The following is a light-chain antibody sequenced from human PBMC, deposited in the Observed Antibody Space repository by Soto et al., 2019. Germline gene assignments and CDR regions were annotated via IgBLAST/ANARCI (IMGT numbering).Light chain of an antibody. J-gene: IGLJ1*01. CDR1: SDNVGTYNY. V-gene: IGLV2-11*01. CDR3: CSYAGSPRYV. Sequence: QCALTQPRSVSGSLGQSVTISCTGTSDNVGTYNYVAWYQQHPGKAPKVMIYDVSERPSGVPDRFSGSKSGNTASLTISGLQAEDEADYYCCSYAGSPRYVLGTGTKLTVL. CDR2: DVS.